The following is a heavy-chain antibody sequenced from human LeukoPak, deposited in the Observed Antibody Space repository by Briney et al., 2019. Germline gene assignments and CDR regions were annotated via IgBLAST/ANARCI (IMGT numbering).Heavy chain of an antibody. V-gene: IGHV1-2*02. Sequence: ASVKVSCKASGYTFTGYYMHWVRQAPGQELEWMGWINPNSGGTNYAQKFQGRVTMTRNTSISPAYMELSRLGSDDTAVYYCARDRFTMVRGVIINFWFAPWGQGTLVTVSS. D-gene: IGHD3-10*01. CDR3: ARDRFTMVRGVIINFWFAP. J-gene: IGHJ5*02. CDR1: GYTFTGYY. CDR2: INPNSGGT.